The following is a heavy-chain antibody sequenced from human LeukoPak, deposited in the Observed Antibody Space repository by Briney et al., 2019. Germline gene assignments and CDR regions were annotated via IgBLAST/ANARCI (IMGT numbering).Heavy chain of an antibody. V-gene: IGHV1-69*05. CDR1: GYTFTSYG. CDR3: ARGQGYCSGGSCYPWGPYYMDV. CDR2: IIPIFGTA. D-gene: IGHD2-15*01. Sequence: ASVKVSCKASGYTFTSYGISWVRQAPGQGLEWMGGIIPIFGTANYAQKFQGRVTITTDESTSTAYMELSSLRSEDTAVYYCARGQGYCSGGSCYPWGPYYMDVWGKGTTVTVSS. J-gene: IGHJ6*03.